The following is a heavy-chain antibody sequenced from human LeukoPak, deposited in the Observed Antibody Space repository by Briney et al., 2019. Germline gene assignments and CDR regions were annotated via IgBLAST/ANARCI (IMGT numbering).Heavy chain of an antibody. Sequence: GASVKVSCKASGYTFTSYGISWVRQAPGQGLEWMGWINPNSGGTNYAQKFQGRVTMTRDTSISTAYMELSRLRSDDTAVYYCARARVGATYNWFDPWGQGTLVTVSS. CDR2: INPNSGGT. V-gene: IGHV1-2*02. CDR1: GYTFTSYG. CDR3: ARARVGATYNWFDP. J-gene: IGHJ5*02. D-gene: IGHD1-26*01.